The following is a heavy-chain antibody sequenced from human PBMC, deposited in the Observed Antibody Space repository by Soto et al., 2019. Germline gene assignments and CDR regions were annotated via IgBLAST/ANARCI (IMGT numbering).Heavy chain of an antibody. CDR3: ASHYGGKGFEFDY. D-gene: IGHD4-17*01. V-gene: IGHV4-39*07. CDR2: IYYSGTS. J-gene: IGHJ4*02. Sequence: SETLSLTCTVSGGSISTSAYYWGWIRQPPGKGLEWIGTIYYSGTSYHNPSLKSRVTISVDTSKNQFSLKLSSVTAADTAVYYCASHYGGKGFEFDYWGQGTLVTVSS. CDR1: GGSISTSAYY.